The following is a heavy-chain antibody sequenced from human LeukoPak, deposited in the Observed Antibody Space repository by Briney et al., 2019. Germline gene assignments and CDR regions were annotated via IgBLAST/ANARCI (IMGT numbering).Heavy chain of an antibody. D-gene: IGHD3-10*01. CDR1: GFTFSSYA. J-gene: IGHJ4*02. Sequence: GGSLRLSCAASGFTFSSYAMSWVRQAPGKGLQWVSFISSGGGTTYYADSVKGRFTVSRDNSKNTLYLQMSSLRAEHTAVYYCAKAEGSGHQLFDYGGQGTLVTVSS. CDR2: ISSGGGTT. CDR3: AKAEGSGHQLFDY. V-gene: IGHV3-23*01.